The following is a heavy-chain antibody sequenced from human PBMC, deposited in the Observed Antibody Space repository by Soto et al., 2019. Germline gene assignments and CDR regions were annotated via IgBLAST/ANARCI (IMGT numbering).Heavy chain of an antibody. J-gene: IGHJ4*02. V-gene: IGHV1-18*01. CDR3: ARATYYYDSSGYYIPGY. D-gene: IGHD3-22*01. Sequence: ASVKVSCKASGYTFTSYGISWVRQAPGQGLEWMGWISAYNGNTNYAQKFQGRVTMTRDTSTSTVYMELSSLRSEDTAVYYCARATYYYDSSGYYIPGYWGQGTLVTVSS. CDR2: ISAYNGNT. CDR1: GYTFTSYG.